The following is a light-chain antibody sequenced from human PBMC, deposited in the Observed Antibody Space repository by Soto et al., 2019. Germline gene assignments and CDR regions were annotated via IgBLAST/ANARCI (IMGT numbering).Light chain of an antibody. Sequence: QSALTQPASVSGSPGQSITMSCTGTSSDVGNYDYVSWYQQYPGKAPKLMIYAVSRRPSGVSNRFSGSKSGNTASLTISGLQAEDEADYYCTSYTPSSTYVFGTGTKLTVL. CDR1: SSDVGNYDY. CDR2: AVS. J-gene: IGLJ1*01. CDR3: TSYTPSSTYV. V-gene: IGLV2-14*03.